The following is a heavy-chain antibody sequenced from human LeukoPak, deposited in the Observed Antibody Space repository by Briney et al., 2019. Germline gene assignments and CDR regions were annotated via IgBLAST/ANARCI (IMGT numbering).Heavy chain of an antibody. J-gene: IGHJ4*02. D-gene: IGHD1-7*01. CDR2: IYHSGST. CDR3: ATQLTGLELHRSLVY. CDR1: GYSISSGYY. Sequence: PSETLSLTCAVSGYSISSGYYWGWIRPPPGKGLEWIGSIYHSGSTYYNPSLKSRVTISVDTSKNQFSLKLSSVTAADTAVYYCATQLTGLELHRSLVYWGQGTLVTVSS. V-gene: IGHV4-38-2*01.